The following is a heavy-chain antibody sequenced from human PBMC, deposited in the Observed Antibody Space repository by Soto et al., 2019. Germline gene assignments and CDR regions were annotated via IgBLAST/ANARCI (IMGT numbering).Heavy chain of an antibody. CDR1: GGSFSGYY. CDR2: SNRSGRN. CDR3: ASLSLGGDAFDI. Sequence: QVQLQQWGAGLLRTSETLSLTCAVYGGSFSGYYWRWTRQSPGKGLEWIGESNRSGRNNYNPSLKSRVIISIDTYRHHFSLKLSSVTAADTAVYYCASLSLGGDAFDIWGQGTMVTVPS. V-gene: IGHV4-34*01. J-gene: IGHJ3*02.